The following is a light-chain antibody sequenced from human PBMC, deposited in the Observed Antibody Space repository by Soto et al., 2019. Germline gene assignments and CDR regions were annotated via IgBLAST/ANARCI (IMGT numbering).Light chain of an antibody. V-gene: IGKV3-15*01. Sequence: EIVLTQSPGTLSLSPGERATLSCRASQSVSSTYLIWYQQKPGQTPRLLIYGASTRATGIPARFSVSGSGTEFTLTISSLQSEDFAVYYCQQYNNWPPITFGQGTRLEIK. J-gene: IGKJ5*01. CDR2: GAS. CDR3: QQYNNWPPIT. CDR1: QSVSSTY.